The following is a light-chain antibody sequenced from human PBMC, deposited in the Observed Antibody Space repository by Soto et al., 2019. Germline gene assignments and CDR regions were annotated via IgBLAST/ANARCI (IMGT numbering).Light chain of an antibody. CDR1: QSVSTY. CDR2: DAS. CDR3: QQYYNWPPIT. Sequence: EIVLTQSPGTLSLSPGERATLSCRASQSVSTYLSWLQQRPCQAPRLLIYDASNRSTGIPARFSGSGSGTEFTLTISSLQSEDFVVYYCQQYYNWPPITFGQGTRLEIK. V-gene: IGKV3D-15*01. J-gene: IGKJ5*01.